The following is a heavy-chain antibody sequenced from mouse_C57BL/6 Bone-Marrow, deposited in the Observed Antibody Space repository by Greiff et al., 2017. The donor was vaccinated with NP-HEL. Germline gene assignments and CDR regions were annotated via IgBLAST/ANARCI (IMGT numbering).Heavy chain of an antibody. Sequence: QVQLQQPGAELVKPGASVKLSCKASGYTFTSYWMHWVKQRPGQGLEWIGMIHPNSGSTNYNEKFKSKATLTVDKSSSTAYMQLSSLTSEDSAVYYCASPHSNYPSWFAYWGQGTLVTVSA. V-gene: IGHV1-64*01. J-gene: IGHJ3*01. CDR3: ASPHSNYPSWFAY. CDR2: IHPNSGST. CDR1: GYTFTSYW. D-gene: IGHD2-5*01.